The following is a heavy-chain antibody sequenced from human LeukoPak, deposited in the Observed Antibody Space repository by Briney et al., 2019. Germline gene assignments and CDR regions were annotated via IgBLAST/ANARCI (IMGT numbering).Heavy chain of an antibody. D-gene: IGHD1-26*01. J-gene: IGHJ4*02. Sequence: GGSLRLSCAASGFTFSSYGMHWVRQAPGKGLEWVAVIWYDGSYTYYAESVKGRFTISRDNSRNTLYLQMSSLRAEDTAVYYCAKPTSGDGSFLIDYWGQGTLVTISS. CDR1: GFTFSSYG. CDR3: AKPTSGDGSFLIDY. V-gene: IGHV3-33*06. CDR2: IWYDGSYT.